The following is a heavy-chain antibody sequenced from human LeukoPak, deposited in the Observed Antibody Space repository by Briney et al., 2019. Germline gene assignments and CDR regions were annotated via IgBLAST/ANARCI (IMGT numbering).Heavy chain of an antibody. D-gene: IGHD1-26*01. CDR1: GRSISSYY. V-gene: IGHV4-59*01. Sequence: ASDTLSLTCTLSGRSISSYYWSWIRHPPGKGLEWIGYMYYSGSTNYNPSTNYNPSLKSRVTISVDTSKNQFSLKLSSVTAADTAVYYCARDVGATPGYFDCWGQGTLVTVSS. CDR2: MYYSGST. J-gene: IGHJ4*02. CDR3: ARDVGATPGYFDC.